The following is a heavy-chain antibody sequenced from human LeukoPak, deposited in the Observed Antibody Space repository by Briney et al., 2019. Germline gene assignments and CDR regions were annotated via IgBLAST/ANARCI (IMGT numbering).Heavy chain of an antibody. V-gene: IGHV4-34*01. Sequence: PSETLSLTCAVDGGSFSGYYWSWIRQPPGKGLEWIGEINHSGSTNYNPSLKSRVTISVDTSKNQFSLKLSSVTAADTAVYYCASQYNWNPAYAYWGQGTLVTVSS. D-gene: IGHD1-20*01. J-gene: IGHJ4*02. CDR1: GGSFSGYY. CDR2: INHSGST. CDR3: ASQYNWNPAYAY.